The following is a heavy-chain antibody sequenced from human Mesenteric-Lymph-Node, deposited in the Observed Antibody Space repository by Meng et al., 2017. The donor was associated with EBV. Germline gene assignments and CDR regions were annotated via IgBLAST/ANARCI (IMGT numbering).Heavy chain of an antibody. CDR2: NSSDATIT. V-gene: IGHV3-74*01. CDR1: GFSFRSYW. J-gene: IGHJ4*02. D-gene: IGHD2-8*01. CDR3: ARAMVDY. Sequence: EVEVVESGGVLVQPGGSLRLSCAASGFSFRSYWMHWVRQTPGKWLMWLARNSSDATITNYADSLKGRFTISRDNAKNTLYLQMNSLRVEDTAMYYCARAMVDYWGQGTLVTVSS.